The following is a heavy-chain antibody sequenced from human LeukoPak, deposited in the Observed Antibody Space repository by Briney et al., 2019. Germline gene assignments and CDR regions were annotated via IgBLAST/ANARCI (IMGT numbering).Heavy chain of an antibody. D-gene: IGHD6-13*01. CDR2: IRYDGSNK. CDR3: AKDKARGSQVGPRITAPGTFDY. J-gene: IGHJ4*02. Sequence: GGSLRLSCAASGFTFSSYGMHWVRQAPGKGLEWVAFIRYDGSNKYYADSAKGRFTISRDNSKNTLYLQMNSLRAEDTAVYYCAKDKARGSQVGPRITAPGTFDYWGQGTLVTVSS. V-gene: IGHV3-30*02. CDR1: GFTFSSYG.